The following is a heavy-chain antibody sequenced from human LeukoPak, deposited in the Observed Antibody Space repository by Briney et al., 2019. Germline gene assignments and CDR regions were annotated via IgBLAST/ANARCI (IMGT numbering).Heavy chain of an antibody. CDR2: IYYNGAT. D-gene: IGHD3-3*01. J-gene: IGHJ3*02. CDR1: GGSIRSSSYY. CDR3: ARGEYYDFWSGYPAFDI. Sequence: PSETLSLTCTVSGGSIRSSSYYWGWIRQPPGKGLEWLGTIYYNGATQYNPSLKSRVTISIDTSRNQFSLKLSSVTAADTAVYYCARGEYYDFWSGYPAFDIWGQGTMVTVSS. V-gene: IGHV4-39*07.